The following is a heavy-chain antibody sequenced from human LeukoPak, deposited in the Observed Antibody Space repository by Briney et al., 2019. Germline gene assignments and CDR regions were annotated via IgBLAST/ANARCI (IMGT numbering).Heavy chain of an antibody. J-gene: IGHJ3*02. CDR3: AKTRVGIRGVYPTGAFDI. CDR1: GYTFTSYY. V-gene: IGHV1-46*01. CDR2: INPSGGST. Sequence: ASVKVSCKASGYTFTSYYMHWVRQAPGQGLEWMGIINPSGGSTSYAQKFQGRVTMTRDTSISTAYMELSRLRSDDTAVYYCAKTRVGIRGVYPTGAFDIWGQGTMVTVSS. D-gene: IGHD3-10*01.